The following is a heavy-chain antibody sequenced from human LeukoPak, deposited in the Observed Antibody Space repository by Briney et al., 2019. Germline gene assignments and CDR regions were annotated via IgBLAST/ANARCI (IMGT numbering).Heavy chain of an antibody. CDR1: GYSFTDYY. J-gene: IGHJ5*02. Sequence: ASVKISCKASGYSFTDYYMHWVQQAPGKGLEWMGRVDPEDGETIYAEKFQGRVTITADTSTDTAYMELSSLRSEDTAVYYGRQGCGSTSSYAAKGNWFGRWGQGTLVTVSS. D-gene: IGHD2-2*01. CDR3: RQGCGSTSSYAAKGNWFGR. CDR2: VDPEDGET. V-gene: IGHV1-69-2*01.